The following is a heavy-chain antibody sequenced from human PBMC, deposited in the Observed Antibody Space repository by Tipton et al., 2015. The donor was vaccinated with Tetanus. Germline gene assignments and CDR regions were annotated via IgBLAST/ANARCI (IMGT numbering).Heavy chain of an antibody. D-gene: IGHD3-10*01. Sequence: TLSLTCAVSGGSISSGGYSWSWIRQPPGKGLEWIGYIYHSGSTYYNPSLKSRVPISVDRSKNQFSLKLSSVTAADTAVYYCARLNYGSGAFDYWGQGTLVTVSS. V-gene: IGHV4-30-2*01. J-gene: IGHJ4*02. CDR1: GGSISSGGYS. CDR3: ARLNYGSGAFDY. CDR2: IYHSGST.